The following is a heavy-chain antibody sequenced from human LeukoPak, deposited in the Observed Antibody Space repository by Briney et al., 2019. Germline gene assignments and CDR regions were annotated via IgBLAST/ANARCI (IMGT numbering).Heavy chain of an antibody. J-gene: IGHJ4*02. V-gene: IGHV3-74*01. CDR3: ARGGSGSDYYTSY. Sequence: GGSLRLSCAASGFTFGNYAMSWVRGAPGRGVVWVSRISTDGSSTNYADSVKGRFTISRDNAKNTLYLQMNSLRAEDTAVYYCARGGSGSDYYTSYWGQGTLVTVSS. CDR1: GFTFGNYA. D-gene: IGHD3-22*01. CDR2: ISTDGSST.